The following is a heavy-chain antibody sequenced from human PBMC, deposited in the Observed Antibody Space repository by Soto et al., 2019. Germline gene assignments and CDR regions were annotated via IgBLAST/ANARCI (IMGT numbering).Heavy chain of an antibody. CDR2: IRSKAYGGTT. J-gene: IGHJ4*01. Sequence: EVQLVESGGGLVQPGRSLRLSCTASGFTFGDYAMSWFRQAPGKGLEWVGFIRSKAYGGTTEYAASVKGRFTISRDDSKSIAYLQMNSLKTEDTAVYYVAAAGMGLYYFDYWGHGTLVTVAS. CDR3: AAAGMGLYYFDY. V-gene: IGHV3-49*03. CDR1: GFTFGDYA. D-gene: IGHD6-13*01.